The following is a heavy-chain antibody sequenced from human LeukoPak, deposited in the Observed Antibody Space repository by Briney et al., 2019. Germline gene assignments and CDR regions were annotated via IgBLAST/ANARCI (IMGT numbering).Heavy chain of an antibody. CDR2: ISGSVGNT. Sequence: GRCLRPSCAASGFSFSSYGISWVSHAARGGMEWVSSISGSVGNTYHTNSVKGRFTISRDNSKNPLYLQMNSLRAEDQAVFYCANWGRARMTTVTTIGVDYYYGMDVWGQGTTVTVCS. J-gene: IGHJ6*02. CDR1: GFSFSSYG. CDR3: ANWGRARMTTVTTIGVDYYYGMDV. V-gene: IGHV3-23*01. D-gene: IGHD4-11*01.